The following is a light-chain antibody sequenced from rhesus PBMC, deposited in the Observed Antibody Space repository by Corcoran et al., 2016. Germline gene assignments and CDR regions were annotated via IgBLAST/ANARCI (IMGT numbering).Light chain of an antibody. CDR3: QHGYGTPFT. CDR1: ENVNNY. J-gene: IGKJ3*01. V-gene: IGKV1-74*01. CDR2: KAS. Sequence: DIQMTQSPSSLSASVGDRVTITCRASENVNNYLNWYQQKPGKAPKLLIYKASTLQSGVPSRFSGNGSGTDYTFTIRSLQPEDVATYYCQHGYGTPFTFGPGTKLDIK.